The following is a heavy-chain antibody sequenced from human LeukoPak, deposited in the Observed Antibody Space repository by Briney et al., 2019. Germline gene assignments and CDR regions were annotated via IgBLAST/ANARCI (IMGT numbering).Heavy chain of an antibody. Sequence: GGSLRLSCTASGFTFSTYAMSWVRQAPGKGLEWVSTIGAGGDSTYYADSVKGRFTISRDNSKNTLYLQMDSLRAEDTAMYSCATLLLGVGGDYWGQGTLVTVSS. CDR2: IGAGGDST. CDR3: ATLLLGVGGDY. CDR1: GFTFSTYA. V-gene: IGHV3-23*01. J-gene: IGHJ4*02. D-gene: IGHD2-15*01.